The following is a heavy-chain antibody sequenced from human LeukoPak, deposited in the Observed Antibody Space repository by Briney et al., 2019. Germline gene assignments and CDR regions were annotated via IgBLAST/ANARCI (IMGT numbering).Heavy chain of an antibody. CDR1: GGSISRSNW. CDR2: IYDNGST. J-gene: IGHJ5*02. CDR3: ARLPLTPVPSGGMLANFFDP. V-gene: IGHV4-4*02. Sequence: SETLSLTCAVSGGSISRSNWWSWVRQSPGKGLEWIGEIYDNGSTNYNPSLKSRVTISVDTSNNQFSLKLNSVTAADTAVYYCARLPLTPVPSGGMLANFFDPWGQGILVTVSS. D-gene: IGHD4-17*01.